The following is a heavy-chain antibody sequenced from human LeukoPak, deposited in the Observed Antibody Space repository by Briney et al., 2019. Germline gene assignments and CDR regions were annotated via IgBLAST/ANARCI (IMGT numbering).Heavy chain of an antibody. CDR3: ANLYGDYPDY. Sequence: GRSLRLSCAASGFTFSGYGMHWVRQAPGKGLQWVAVISYDGSNKYYADSAKGRFTISRDNSKNTLYLQMDSLRAEDTAVYYCANLYGDYPDYWGQGTLVTVSS. D-gene: IGHD4-17*01. CDR1: GFTFSGYG. J-gene: IGHJ4*02. CDR2: ISYDGSNK. V-gene: IGHV3-30*18.